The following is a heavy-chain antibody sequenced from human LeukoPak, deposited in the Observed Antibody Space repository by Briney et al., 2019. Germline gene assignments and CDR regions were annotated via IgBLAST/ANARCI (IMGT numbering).Heavy chain of an antibody. CDR3: AREYNSGPKQTDAFDI. CDR1: GFTLSNHW. V-gene: IGHV3-74*01. J-gene: IGHJ3*02. CDR2: ISGDEIWT. Sequence: GGSLRLSCAGSGFTLSNHWMHWVRQAPGKGLVWVSRISGDEIWTSYADSVKGRFIISRDNAKDTLYLQMNSLRTEDTAVYYCAREYNSGPKQTDAFDIWGQGTMVTVSS. D-gene: IGHD3-22*01.